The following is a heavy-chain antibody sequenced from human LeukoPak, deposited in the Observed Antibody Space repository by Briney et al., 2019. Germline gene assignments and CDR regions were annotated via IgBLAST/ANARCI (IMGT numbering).Heavy chain of an antibody. CDR1: GYTFTGYY. CDR2: INPNSGGT. J-gene: IGHJ6*02. CDR3: ARGIDRYDFWSGYYTAYYYYGMDV. Sequence: ASVKVSCKASGYTFTGYYMHWVRQAPGQGLEWMGWINPNSGGTNYAQKFQGRVTMTRNTSISTAYMELSSLRSEDTAVYYCARGIDRYDFWSGYYTAYYYYGMDVWGQGTTVTVSS. D-gene: IGHD3-3*01. V-gene: IGHV1-2*02.